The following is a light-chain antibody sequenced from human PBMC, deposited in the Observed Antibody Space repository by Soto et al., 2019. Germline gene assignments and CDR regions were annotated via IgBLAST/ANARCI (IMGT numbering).Light chain of an antibody. CDR3: QPYNNWPLT. V-gene: IGKV3-15*01. Sequence: EIVLTQSPATLSLSPGETATLSCRASQSISNYLAWYQQKPGQAPRLLIYDTSTRATGVPTRFSVSRSGAEFTLTINSLQSEDFAVYYCQPYNNWPLTFGGGTKVDIK. J-gene: IGKJ4*01. CDR1: QSISNY. CDR2: DTS.